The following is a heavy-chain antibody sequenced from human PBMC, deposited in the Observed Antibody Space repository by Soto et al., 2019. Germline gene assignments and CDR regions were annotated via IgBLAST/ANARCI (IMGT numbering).Heavy chain of an antibody. CDR2: IYYSGST. Sequence: SETLSLTCTVSGGSISSSSYYWGWIRQPPGKGLDWIGSIYYSGSTYYNPSLKSRVTISVDTSKNQFSLKLSSVTAADTAVYYCSNNPDSSGWYGGSYYYGMDVWGQGTTVTVSS. CDR3: SNNPDSSGWYGGSYYYGMDV. D-gene: IGHD6-19*01. J-gene: IGHJ6*02. V-gene: IGHV4-39*01. CDR1: GGSISSSSYY.